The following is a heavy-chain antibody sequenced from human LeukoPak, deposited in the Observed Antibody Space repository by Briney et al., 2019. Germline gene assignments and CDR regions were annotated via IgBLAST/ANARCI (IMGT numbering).Heavy chain of an antibody. CDR3: ASQAAAGTTGGDY. Sequence: PSVKVSCKASGGTFSSYAISWGRHAPGQGLEWMGGIIPIFGTANYAQKFQGRVTITTDESTSTAYMELSSLRSEDTAVYYCASQAAAGTTGGDYWGQGTLVTVSS. CDR2: IIPIFGTA. CDR1: GGTFSSYA. D-gene: IGHD6-13*01. J-gene: IGHJ4*02. V-gene: IGHV1-69*05.